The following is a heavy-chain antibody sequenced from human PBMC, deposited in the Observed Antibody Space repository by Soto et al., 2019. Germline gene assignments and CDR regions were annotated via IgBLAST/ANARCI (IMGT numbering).Heavy chain of an antibody. CDR3: AGPSYSSRKYDYYYYGMDV. CDR1: GYSFTSYW. D-gene: IGHD6-19*01. J-gene: IGHJ6*02. V-gene: IGHV5-51*01. CDR2: IYPGDSDT. Sequence: RGESLKISCKGSGYSFTSYWIGWVRQMPGKGLEWMGIIYPGDSDTRYSPSFQGQVTISADKSISTAYLQWSSLKASDTAMYYCAGPSYSSRKYDYYYYGMDVWGQGTTVTVSS.